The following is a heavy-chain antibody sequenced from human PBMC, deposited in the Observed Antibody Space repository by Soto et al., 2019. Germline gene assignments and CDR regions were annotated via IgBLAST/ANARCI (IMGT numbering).Heavy chain of an antibody. J-gene: IGHJ4*02. CDR2: ISASGSTI. V-gene: IGHV3-48*03. CDR1: GITFSDYE. CDR3: ARVMVTDIALDY. D-gene: IGHD2-21*02. Sequence: EVQLVESGGGLVQPGGSLRLSCAASGITFSDYEMNWVRQAPGKGLEGVSHISASGSTIHYADSVKGRFTISRDNAKKSLSLQMNSLRAEDTAIYYCARVMVTDIALDYWGQGTLVTVSS.